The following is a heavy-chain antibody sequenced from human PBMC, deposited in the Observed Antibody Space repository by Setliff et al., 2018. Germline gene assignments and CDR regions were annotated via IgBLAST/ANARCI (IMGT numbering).Heavy chain of an antibody. CDR1: GGSISSSSYY. CDR3: ARDLYSSGWVDY. Sequence: SETLSLTCTVSGGSISSSSYYWGWIRQPPGKGLEWIGSIYYSGSTNYNPSLKSRVTMSVDTSKNQFSLKLSSVTAADTAVYYCARDLYSSGWVDYWGQGTLVTVSS. J-gene: IGHJ4*02. V-gene: IGHV4-39*07. D-gene: IGHD6-19*01. CDR2: IYYSGST.